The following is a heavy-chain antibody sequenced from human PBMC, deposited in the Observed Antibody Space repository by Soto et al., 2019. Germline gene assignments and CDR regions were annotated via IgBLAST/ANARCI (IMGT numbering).Heavy chain of an antibody. Sequence: QLQLQESGSGLVKPSQTLSLTCAVSGGSISSGGYSWSWIRQPPGKGLEWIGYIYHSGSTYYNPSLKSRVTISVDRSKNQFSLKLSSVTAADTAVYYCARGYCSGGSCYPPTRNWFDPWGQGTLVTVSS. D-gene: IGHD2-15*01. V-gene: IGHV4-30-2*01. CDR3: ARGYCSGGSCYPPTRNWFDP. CDR2: IYHSGST. CDR1: GGSISSGGYS. J-gene: IGHJ5*02.